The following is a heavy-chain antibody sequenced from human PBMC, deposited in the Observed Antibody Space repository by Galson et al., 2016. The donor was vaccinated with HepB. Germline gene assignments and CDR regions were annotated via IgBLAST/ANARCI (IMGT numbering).Heavy chain of an antibody. CDR2: IKQDGTEK. Sequence: SLRLSCAASAFTFRSFWMSWVRQAPGKGLEWVANIKQDGTEKYYMDSVKGRFTISRDNAKNSLYLQMYSLRADDTAVYYCARDRGYSGWSYFDYLGQGTLVTVSS. V-gene: IGHV3-7*03. CDR1: AFTFRSFW. CDR3: ARDRGYSGWSYFDY. J-gene: IGHJ4*02. D-gene: IGHD6-19*01.